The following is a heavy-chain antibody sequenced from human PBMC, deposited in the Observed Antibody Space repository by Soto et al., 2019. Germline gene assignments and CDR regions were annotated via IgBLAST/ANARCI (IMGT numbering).Heavy chain of an antibody. CDR3: TSGSVEGY. Sequence: EVQLVESGGGLVKPGGSLRLSCAASGFSISGAWMNWVRQAPGKGLEWVGRIKTKAQGETTDYAAPVKGRFTISRDDSENTLSLQMSSLKIEDIAVYFCTSGSVEGYWGQGTLVTVSS. CDR2: IKTKAQGETT. D-gene: IGHD1-26*01. J-gene: IGHJ4*02. CDR1: GFSISGAW. V-gene: IGHV3-15*07.